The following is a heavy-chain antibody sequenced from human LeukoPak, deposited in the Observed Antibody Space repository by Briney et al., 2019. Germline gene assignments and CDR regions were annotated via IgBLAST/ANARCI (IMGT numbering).Heavy chain of an antibody. Sequence: GGSLRLSCAASGFTFSSHSMNWVPQAPGKGLEWVSYISSGGRYINYADSVRGRFTISRDNAKNSLYLQINSLREKDTAVYLFARSPHCGGDGYQYYFDYWGQGTLVIVSS. V-gene: IGHV3-21*01. CDR1: GFTFSSHS. D-gene: IGHD2-21*02. J-gene: IGHJ4*02. CDR3: ARSPHCGGDGYQYYFDY. CDR2: ISSGGRYI.